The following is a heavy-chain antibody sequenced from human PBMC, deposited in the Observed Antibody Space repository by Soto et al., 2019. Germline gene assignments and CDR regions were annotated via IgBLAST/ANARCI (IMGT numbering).Heavy chain of an antibody. CDR3: ARSYGSGSRPFDY. CDR1: GDTFNTYT. D-gene: IGHD3-10*01. Sequence: SVKVSCKTSGDTFNTYTFSWVRQAPGQGLEWMGRIIPVLSMSTYAQNFQGRVSLIADKSTNTVYMSLSGLRSDDTAIYYCARSYGSGSRPFDYWGQGTLVTVSS. V-gene: IGHV1-69*02. CDR2: IIPVLSMS. J-gene: IGHJ4*02.